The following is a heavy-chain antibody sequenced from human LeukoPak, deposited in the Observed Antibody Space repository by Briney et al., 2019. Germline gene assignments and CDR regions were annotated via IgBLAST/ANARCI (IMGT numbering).Heavy chain of an antibody. J-gene: IGHJ5*02. CDR1: GGSISSSSYY. CDR3: ARNRYYYGSGNYGVPNWFDP. CDR2: IYYSGST. Sequence: SETLSLTCTVSGGSISSSSYYWGWIRQPPGKGLEWIGSIYYSGSTYYNPSLKSRVTISVDTSKNQFSLKLSSVTVADTAVYYCARNRYYYGSGNYGVPNWFDPWGQGTLVTVSS. V-gene: IGHV4-39*01. D-gene: IGHD3-10*01.